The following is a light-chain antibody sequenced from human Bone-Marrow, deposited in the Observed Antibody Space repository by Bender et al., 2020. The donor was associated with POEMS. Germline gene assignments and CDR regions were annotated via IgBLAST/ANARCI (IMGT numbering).Light chain of an antibody. J-gene: IGLJ2*01. Sequence: SYGLTQPPSVSVSPGHTANITCSGDQLGDQYASWYQLKPGQSPMVVIFQDSKWPSDIRGRFAGSNSGNTATLTISGTQGVDEADYYCEAWDSGTVVFGGGTKLTVL. V-gene: IGLV3-1*01. CDR1: QLGDQY. CDR2: QDS. CDR3: EAWDSGTVV.